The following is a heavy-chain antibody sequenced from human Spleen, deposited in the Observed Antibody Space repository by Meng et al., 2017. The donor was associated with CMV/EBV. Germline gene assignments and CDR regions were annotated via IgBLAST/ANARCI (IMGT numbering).Heavy chain of an antibody. CDR3: AKGAPHWFDP. CDR2: ISGSSSYI. V-gene: IGHV3-21*01. CDR1: GFTFSTYN. Sequence: GGSLRLSCAASGFTFSTYNMHWVRQAPGEGLEWVSSISGSSSYIYYADSLKGRFTISRDNAKNSLYLQMNSLRAEDTAVYYCAKGAPHWFDPWGQGTLVTVSS. J-gene: IGHJ5*02. D-gene: IGHD3-16*01.